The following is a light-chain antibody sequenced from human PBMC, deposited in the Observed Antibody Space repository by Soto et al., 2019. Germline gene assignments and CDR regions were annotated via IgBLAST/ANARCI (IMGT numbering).Light chain of an antibody. V-gene: IGLV2-14*01. J-gene: IGLJ1*01. CDR3: SSYSRSSISYV. CDR2: EVS. Sequence: QSALTQPASVSGSPGQSITISCAGSSSDVGGYKYVSWYQQLPGNAPKLIIYEVSIRPSGVSNRFSGSKSGNTASLTISGLRPEDEADYYCSSYSRSSISYVFGTGTKVTVL. CDR1: SSDVGGYKY.